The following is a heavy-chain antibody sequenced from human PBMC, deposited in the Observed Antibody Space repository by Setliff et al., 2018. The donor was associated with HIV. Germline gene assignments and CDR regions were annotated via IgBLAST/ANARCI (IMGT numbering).Heavy chain of an antibody. D-gene: IGHD2-8*01. Sequence: GASVKVSCKASGYSFTNYGIGWVRQAPGQGLEYLGWIGTYSGNTDYAQSVQGRVTMTTDTSTSTAYMELRSLGSDDTAVYYCARIVALNGYPSDYWGQGTLVTVSS. CDR2: IGTYSGNT. CDR1: GYSFTNYG. J-gene: IGHJ4*02. CDR3: ARIVALNGYPSDY. V-gene: IGHV1-18*01.